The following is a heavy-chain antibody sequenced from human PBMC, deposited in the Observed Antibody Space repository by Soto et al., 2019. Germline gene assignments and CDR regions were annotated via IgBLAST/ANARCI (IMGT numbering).Heavy chain of an antibody. J-gene: IGHJ4*02. CDR2: ISPMFGAA. Sequence: QVQLVQSGAEMKKPGSSVKVSCQSSGGTFNTYAMNWVRQAPGEGPEWMGDISPMFGAANYATKFQGRVTTTSDESTGTSYMQLSRFTSEDTALYCATEAEVHTPALVYWGRRTLVTV. CDR1: GGTFNTYA. V-gene: IGHV1-69*19. CDR3: ATEAEVHTPALVY. D-gene: IGHD3-10*01.